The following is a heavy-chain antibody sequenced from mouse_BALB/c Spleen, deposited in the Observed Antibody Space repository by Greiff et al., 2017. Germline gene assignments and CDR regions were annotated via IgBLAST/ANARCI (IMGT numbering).Heavy chain of an antibody. CDR3: ARRDAMDY. V-gene: IGHV5-17*02. CDR2: ISSGSSTI. CDR1: GFTFSSFG. Sequence: EVKLVESGGGLVQPGGSRKLSCAASGFTFSSFGMHWVRQAPEKGLEWVAYISSGSSTIYYADTVKGRFTISRDNPKNTLFLQMTSLRSEDTAMYYCARRDAMDYWGQGTSVTVSS. J-gene: IGHJ4*01.